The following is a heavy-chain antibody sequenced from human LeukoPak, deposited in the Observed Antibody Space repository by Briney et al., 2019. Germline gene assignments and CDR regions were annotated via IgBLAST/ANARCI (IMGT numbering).Heavy chain of an antibody. CDR1: GYTFTDYY. V-gene: IGHV1-2*02. D-gene: IGHD6-13*01. J-gene: IGHJ5*02. Sequence: ASVKVSCKASGYTFTDYYIHWVRQAPGLGLEWMGWINLNSGATNYAQKFQGRVTMTRDTSISTAYMELNRLRSDDTAVYYCARGFQQLENWDWFDPWGQGTLVTVSS. CDR2: INLNSGAT. CDR3: ARGFQQLENWDWFDP.